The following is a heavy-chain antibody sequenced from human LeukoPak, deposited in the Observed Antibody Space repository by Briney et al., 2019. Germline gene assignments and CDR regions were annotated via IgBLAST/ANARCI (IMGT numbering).Heavy chain of an antibody. Sequence: GGSLRLSCAASGFTFSTYGMHWVRQAPGKGLEWVAFIRYDGSNKQYADPVKGRFTISRDNSKNTLYLQMNSLRAEDTAVYYCALSGFGERKEHDYWGQGTLVTVSS. J-gene: IGHJ4*02. CDR2: IRYDGSNK. V-gene: IGHV3-30*02. CDR1: GFTFSTYG. CDR3: ALSGFGERKEHDY. D-gene: IGHD3-10*01.